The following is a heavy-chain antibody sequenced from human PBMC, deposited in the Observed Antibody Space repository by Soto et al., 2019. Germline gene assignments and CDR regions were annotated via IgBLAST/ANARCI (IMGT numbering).Heavy chain of an antibody. V-gene: IGHV3-30-3*01. CDR3: ARGGAVVKAFDY. CDR2: ISYDGSNK. J-gene: IGHJ4*02. D-gene: IGHD2-15*01. Sequence: QVQLVESGGGVVQPGRSLRLSCAASGFTFSSYAMHWVRQAPGKGLEWVAVISYDGSNKYYADSVKGRFTISRDNSKNTLYLQMNSLRAEDTAVYYCARGGAVVKAFDYWGQGTLVTVSS. CDR1: GFTFSSYA.